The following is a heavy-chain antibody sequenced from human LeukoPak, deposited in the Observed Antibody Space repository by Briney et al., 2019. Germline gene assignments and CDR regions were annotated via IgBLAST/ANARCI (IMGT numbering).Heavy chain of an antibody. V-gene: IGHV4-4*09. CDR3: AQRIASAYALDS. CDR2: IYSSGIT. Sequence: PSETLSLTCTLSGDSISGAYWSWIRQPPGKGLEWIGYIYSSGITNYNPSLNSRVTMSVDTSKNQFSLNLSSVTAADTAVYYCAQRIASAYALDSWGQGTLVTVSS. J-gene: IGHJ4*02. D-gene: IGHD3-16*01. CDR1: GDSISGAY.